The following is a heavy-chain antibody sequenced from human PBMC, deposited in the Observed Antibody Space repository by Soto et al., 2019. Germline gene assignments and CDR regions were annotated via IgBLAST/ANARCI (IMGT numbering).Heavy chain of an antibody. CDR2: INHSGST. CDR1: GGSFSGYY. D-gene: IGHD3-22*01. Sequence: SSETLSLTCALYGGSFSGYYWSWIRQPPGKGLEWIGEINHSGSTNYNPSLKSRVTISVDTSKNQFSLKLSSVTAADTAVYYCARLRYYYDSSGYYHYWGQGTLVTVSS. CDR3: ARLRYYYDSSGYYHY. V-gene: IGHV4-34*01. J-gene: IGHJ4*02.